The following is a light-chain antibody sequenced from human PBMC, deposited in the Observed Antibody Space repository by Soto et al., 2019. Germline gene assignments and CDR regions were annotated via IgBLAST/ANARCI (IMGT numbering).Light chain of an antibody. V-gene: IGKV3-20*01. CDR1: QSVSSSY. CDR2: GAS. Sequence: IVLTQSPGTLSLSPGERATLSCWASQSVSSSYLAWYQQKPGQAPRLLIYGASNRATGIPDRFSGSGSGTDFTLTINRLEPEDFAVYYCQQYGSSPRTFGQGTKVEI. CDR3: QQYGSSPRT. J-gene: IGKJ1*01.